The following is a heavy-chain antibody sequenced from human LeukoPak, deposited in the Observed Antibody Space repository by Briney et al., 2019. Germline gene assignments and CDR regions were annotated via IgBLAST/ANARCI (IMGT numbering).Heavy chain of an antibody. CDR2: INHSGST. D-gene: IGHD1-26*01. Sequence: PSETLSLTCAVYGGSFSGYYWSWIRQPPGKGLEWIGEINHSGSTNYNPSLKSRVTISVDTSKNQFSLKLSSVTAADTAVYYCARGGFFIVRGFDYWGQGTLVTVSS. CDR1: GGSFSGYY. V-gene: IGHV4-34*01. CDR3: ARGGFFIVRGFDY. J-gene: IGHJ4*02.